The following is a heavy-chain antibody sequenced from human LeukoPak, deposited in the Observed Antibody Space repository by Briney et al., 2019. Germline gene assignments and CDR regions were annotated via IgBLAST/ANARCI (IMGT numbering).Heavy chain of an antibody. V-gene: IGHV3-21*01. Sequence: PGGSLRLSCAASGFTFSSYSMNWVRQAPGKGLEWVSSISSSSSCIYYADSVKGRFTISRDNAKNSLYLQMNSLRAEDTAVYYCARDHGVTGTTYDYWGQGTLVTVSS. CDR3: ARDHGVTGTTYDY. J-gene: IGHJ4*02. CDR2: ISSSSSCI. CDR1: GFTFSSYS. D-gene: IGHD1-7*01.